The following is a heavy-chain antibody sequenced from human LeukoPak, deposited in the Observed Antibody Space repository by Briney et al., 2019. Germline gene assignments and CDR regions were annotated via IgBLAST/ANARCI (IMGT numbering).Heavy chain of an antibody. CDR3: AKSLRGVTIFGVVKNGDYFDY. Sequence: GGSLRLSCAASGFTVSSNYMSWVRQAPGKGLEWVSVIYSGGSTYYADSVKGRFTISRDNSKNTLYLQMNSLRAEDTAVYYCAKSLRGVTIFGVVKNGDYFDYWGQGTLVTVSS. D-gene: IGHD3-3*01. J-gene: IGHJ4*02. V-gene: IGHV3-66*01. CDR2: IYSGGST. CDR1: GFTVSSNY.